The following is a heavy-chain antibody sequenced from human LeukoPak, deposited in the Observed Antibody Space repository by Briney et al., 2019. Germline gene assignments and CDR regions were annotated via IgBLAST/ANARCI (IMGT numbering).Heavy chain of an antibody. D-gene: IGHD3-22*01. J-gene: IGHJ5*02. V-gene: IGHV4-59*01. CDR1: GGSISSYY. CDR2: IYYSGST. Sequence: SETLSLTCTVSGGSISSYYWSWIRQPPGQGLEWIGYIYYSGSTNYNPSLKSRVAISVNTSKNQFSLKLSSVTAADTAVYYCARGASYYYDSSGYYYLDWFDPWGQGTLVTVSS. CDR3: ARGASYYYDSSGYYYLDWFDP.